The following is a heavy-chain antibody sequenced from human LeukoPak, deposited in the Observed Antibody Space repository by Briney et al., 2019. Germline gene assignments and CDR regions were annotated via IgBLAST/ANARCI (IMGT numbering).Heavy chain of an antibody. D-gene: IGHD6-13*01. V-gene: IGHV1-24*01. Sequence: ASVKVSCKVSGYTLTELSMHWVRQAPGKGLEWMGGFDPEDGETIYAQKFQGRVTMTRDTSISTAYMELSRLRSDDTAVYYCARVVRRVYSSRNFDYWGQGTLVTVSS. CDR2: FDPEDGET. CDR3: ARVVRRVYSSRNFDY. J-gene: IGHJ4*02. CDR1: GYTLTELS.